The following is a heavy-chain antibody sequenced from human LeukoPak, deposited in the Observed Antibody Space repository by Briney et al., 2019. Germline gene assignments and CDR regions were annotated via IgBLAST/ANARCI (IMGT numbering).Heavy chain of an antibody. CDR2: IYSSGST. J-gene: IGHJ5*02. CDR3: ARFLVAAFDP. CDR1: GGSISSDNSY. Sequence: SETLSLTCTVSGGSISSDNSYWSWIRQPAGKGLEWIGRIYSSGSTNYNPSLKSRVTISVDTSKNQFSLKLSSVTAADTAVYYCARFLVAAFDPWGQGTLVTVSS. V-gene: IGHV4-61*02. D-gene: IGHD2-15*01.